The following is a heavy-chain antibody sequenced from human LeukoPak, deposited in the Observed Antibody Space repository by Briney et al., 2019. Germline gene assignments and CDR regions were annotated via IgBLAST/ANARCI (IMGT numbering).Heavy chain of an antibody. Sequence: PGGSLRLSCAASGFTFSNYWMTWVRQAPGKGLEWVANIKQDGSDKYYVDSVKDRFTISRDNAKNSLYLQMNSLRPEDTAVYYCARGSAVGVRAVHFDYCGQGTLVTVSS. D-gene: IGHD3-10*02. CDR3: ARGSAVGVRAVHFDY. CDR1: GFTFSNYW. CDR2: IKQDGSDK. V-gene: IGHV3-7*01. J-gene: IGHJ4*02.